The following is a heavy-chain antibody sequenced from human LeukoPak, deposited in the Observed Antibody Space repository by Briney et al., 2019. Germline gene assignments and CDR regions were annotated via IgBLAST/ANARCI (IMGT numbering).Heavy chain of an antibody. D-gene: IGHD6-19*01. CDR1: GGSISSAY. V-gene: IGHV4-59*01. Sequence: SETLSLTCTVSGGSISSAYRSWIRQPPGKGLEWIGHIYCSASSKYNPYLKSGITISVDTSNNPFTMMLMSVTSADTADYYWAGWYTGSFYYYYGMDVWGQGTTVTVSS. J-gene: IGHJ6*02. CDR3: AGWYTGSFYYYYGMDV. CDR2: IYCSASS.